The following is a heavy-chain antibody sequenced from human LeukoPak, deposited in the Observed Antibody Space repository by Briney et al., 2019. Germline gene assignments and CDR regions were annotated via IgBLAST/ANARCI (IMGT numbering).Heavy chain of an antibody. CDR2: INHSGST. J-gene: IGHJ4*02. Sequence: SETLSLTCAVSGYSISSGYYWGWIRQPPGKGLEWIGEINHSGSTNYNPSLKSRVTISVDTSKNQFSLKLSSVTAADTAVYYCARQFLSSCPLDYWGQGTLVTVSS. CDR3: ARQFLSSCPLDY. D-gene: IGHD6-13*01. V-gene: IGHV4-38-2*01. CDR1: GYSISSGYY.